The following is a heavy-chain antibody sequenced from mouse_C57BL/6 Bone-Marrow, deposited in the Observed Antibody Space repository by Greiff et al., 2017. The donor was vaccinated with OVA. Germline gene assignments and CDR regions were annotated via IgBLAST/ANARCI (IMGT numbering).Heavy chain of an antibody. CDR3: ARWSRLDYNAMDY. J-gene: IGHJ4*01. CDR2: INPNNGGT. V-gene: IGHV1-18*01. Sequence: VQLQQSGPELVKPGASVKISCKASGYTFTDYNMDWVKQSHGKSLEWIGDINPNNGGTIYNQKFKGKATLTVDTSSSTAYMELRSLTSEDTAVYYCARWSRLDYNAMDYWGQGTSVTVSS. CDR1: GYTFTDYN. D-gene: IGHD2-12*01.